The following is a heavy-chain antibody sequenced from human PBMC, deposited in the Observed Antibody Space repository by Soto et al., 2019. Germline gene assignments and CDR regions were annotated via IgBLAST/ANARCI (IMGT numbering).Heavy chain of an antibody. D-gene: IGHD3-3*01. Sequence: PSETLSLTCAVYGGSFSGYYWSWIRQPPGKGLEWIGEINHSGSTNYNPSLKSRVTISVDTSKNQFSLKLSSVTAADTAVYYCASSYDFWSGPRRLDYWGQGTLVTVSP. CDR1: GGSFSGYY. CDR2: INHSGST. CDR3: ASSYDFWSGPRRLDY. V-gene: IGHV4-34*01. J-gene: IGHJ4*02.